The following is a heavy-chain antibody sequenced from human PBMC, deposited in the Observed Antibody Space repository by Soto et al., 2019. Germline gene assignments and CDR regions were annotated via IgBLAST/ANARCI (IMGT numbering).Heavy chain of an antibody. CDR1: GGSISSIIYY. V-gene: IGHV4-39*07. J-gene: IGHJ4*02. D-gene: IGHD6-13*01. Sequence: SVPLPLTWTVSGGSISSIIYYWGWIRQPPGKGLEWIGNIHYSGSTYYDSSLKSRVTISVDKSKNQFSLKLSSVTAADTAVYYCASIAAAGYFDYWGQGTLVTVSS. CDR2: IHYSGST. CDR3: ASIAAAGYFDY.